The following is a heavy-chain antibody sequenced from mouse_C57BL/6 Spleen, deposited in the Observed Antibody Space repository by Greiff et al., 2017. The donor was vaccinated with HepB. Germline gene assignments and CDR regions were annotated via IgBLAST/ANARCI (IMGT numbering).Heavy chain of an antibody. CDR1: GFTFSDYG. CDR3: ARALRRGYFDY. Sequence: EVQGVESGGGLVKPGGSLKLSCAASGFTFSDYGMHWVRQAPEKGLEWVAYISSGSSTIYYADTVKGRFTISRDNAKNTLFLQMTSLRSEDTAMYYCARALRRGYFDYWGQGTTLTVSS. V-gene: IGHV5-17*01. J-gene: IGHJ2*01. CDR2: ISSGSSTI.